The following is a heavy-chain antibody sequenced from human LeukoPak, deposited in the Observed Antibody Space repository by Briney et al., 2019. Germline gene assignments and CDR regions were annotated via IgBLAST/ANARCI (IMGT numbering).Heavy chain of an antibody. Sequence: SGPTLVKPTQPLTLTRTFSGFSLSTSGVGVGRIRQPPEKALEWLALIYWDDDKRYSPSLKSRLTITNDTSKNQVVLTMTNMDPVDTATYYCAHNDIRFDPWGQGTLVTVSS. D-gene: IGHD3-22*01. J-gene: IGHJ5*02. CDR2: IYWDDDK. CDR3: AHNDIRFDP. V-gene: IGHV2-5*02. CDR1: GFSLSTSGVG.